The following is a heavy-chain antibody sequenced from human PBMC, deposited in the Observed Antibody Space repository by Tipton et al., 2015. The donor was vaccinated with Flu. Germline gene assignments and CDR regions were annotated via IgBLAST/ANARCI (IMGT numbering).Heavy chain of an antibody. Sequence: TLSLTCAVYGGSFSGYYWSWIRQPPGKGLEWIGEINHSGSTNYNPSLKSRVTISVDTSKNQFSLKLSSVTAADTAVYYCARAAASTVTQDDAFDIWGQGTMVTVSS. V-gene: IGHV4-34*01. J-gene: IGHJ3*02. CDR2: INHSGST. CDR1: GGSFSGYY. CDR3: ARAAASTVTQDDAFDI. D-gene: IGHD4-17*01.